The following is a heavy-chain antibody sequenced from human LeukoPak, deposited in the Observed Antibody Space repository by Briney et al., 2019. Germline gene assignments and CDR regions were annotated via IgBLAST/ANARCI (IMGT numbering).Heavy chain of an antibody. CDR1: GGSISNTNW. CDR3: ARGRNYYGSGSPMDV. D-gene: IGHD3-10*01. Sequence: SSETLSLTCGVSGGSISNTNWWTWVRQPPGKGLEWIGEVNLQGSTNYNPSLKSRVAISVDTSKNQFSLKLSSVTAADTAVYYCARGRNYYGSGSPMDVWGQGTTVTVSS. CDR2: VNLQGST. J-gene: IGHJ6*02. V-gene: IGHV4-4*02.